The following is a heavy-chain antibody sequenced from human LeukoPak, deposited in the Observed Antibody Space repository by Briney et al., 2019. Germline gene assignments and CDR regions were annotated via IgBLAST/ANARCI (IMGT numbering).Heavy chain of an antibody. CDR1: GFTFSSYA. Sequence: GGSLRLSCAASGFTFSSYAMSWVRQAPGKGLEWVSAIRASGGTAYYADSVKGRFTISGDNSKNTLYLQMNSLRAEDTAVYYCAKVWAHDGSGNPYWHFDLWGRGTLVTVSS. CDR3: AKVWAHDGSGNPYWHFDL. D-gene: IGHD3-10*01. J-gene: IGHJ2*01. V-gene: IGHV3-23*01. CDR2: IRASGGTA.